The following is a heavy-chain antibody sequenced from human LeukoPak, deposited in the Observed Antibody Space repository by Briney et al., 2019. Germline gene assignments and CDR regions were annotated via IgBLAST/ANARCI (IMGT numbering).Heavy chain of an antibody. CDR2: ISYDGSNK. Sequence: PGRSLRLSCAASGFTFSSYGMHWVRQAPGKGLEWVAVISYDGSNKYYADSVKGRFTISRDNFKNTLYLQMNSLRAEDTAVYYCAKWYSSTSEFDYWGQGTLVTVSS. J-gene: IGHJ4*02. CDR3: AKWYSSTSEFDY. D-gene: IGHD2-2*01. V-gene: IGHV3-30*18. CDR1: GFTFSSYG.